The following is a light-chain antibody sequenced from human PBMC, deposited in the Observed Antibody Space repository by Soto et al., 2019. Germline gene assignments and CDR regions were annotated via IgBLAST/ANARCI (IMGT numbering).Light chain of an antibody. CDR1: QSISSN. Sequence: EIVMTQSPATLSVSPGERATLSCRASQSISSNLAWYQQKPGQAPRLLISGASTRATGIPARFSGSGSGTDFTLTISSPQSEDFAVYYCQQFHDWPMTFGPGTKVDI. CDR3: QQFHDWPMT. CDR2: GAS. V-gene: IGKV3-15*01. J-gene: IGKJ3*01.